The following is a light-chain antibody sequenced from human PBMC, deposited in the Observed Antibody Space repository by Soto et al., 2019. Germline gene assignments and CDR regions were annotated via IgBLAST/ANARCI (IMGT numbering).Light chain of an antibody. CDR2: DVS. CDR1: QSINNW. J-gene: IGKJ1*01. V-gene: IGKV1-5*01. Sequence: DIQMTQSPSTLSASVGDRVTITCRASQSINNWLAWYQQKPGKAPNLLIYDVSSLGSGVPSRFSGSGSGTEFTLTISSLQPDDFATYYCQHYNDYVGWTFGQGTKVEIK. CDR3: QHYNDYVGWT.